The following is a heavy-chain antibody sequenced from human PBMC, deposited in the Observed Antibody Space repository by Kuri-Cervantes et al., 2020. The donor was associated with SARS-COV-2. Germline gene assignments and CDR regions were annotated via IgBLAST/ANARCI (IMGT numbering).Heavy chain of an antibody. Sequence: ESLKISCSVSGGSINSSSLYWGWIRQPPGKGLEWIGSIYYSGSTYYNPSLKSRVTISVDTSKNQFSLKLSSVTAADTAVYYCATVGSSTRGGSYLWGQGTLVTVSS. CDR1: GGSINSSSLY. D-gene: IGHD1-26*01. J-gene: IGHJ4*02. V-gene: IGHV4-39*01. CDR2: IYYSGST. CDR3: ATVGSSTRGGSYL.